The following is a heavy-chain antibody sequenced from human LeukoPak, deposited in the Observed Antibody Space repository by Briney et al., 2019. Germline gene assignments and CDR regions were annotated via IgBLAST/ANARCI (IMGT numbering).Heavy chain of an antibody. D-gene: IGHD1-26*01. CDR3: ATERVVGATFFDY. Sequence: GATVKVSCKASGGTFSSYAISWVRQAPGQGLEWMGGIIPIFGTANYAQKFQGRVTITADESTSTAYMELSSLRSEDTAVYYCATERVVGATFFDYWGQGTLVTVSS. J-gene: IGHJ4*02. V-gene: IGHV1-69*13. CDR1: GGTFSSYA. CDR2: IIPIFGTA.